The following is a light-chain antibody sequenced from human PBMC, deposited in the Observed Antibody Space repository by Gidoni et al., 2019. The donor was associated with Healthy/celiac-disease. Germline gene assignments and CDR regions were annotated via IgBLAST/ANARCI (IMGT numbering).Light chain of an antibody. CDR1: SGINVGTYR. CDR3: MIWHSSAWV. J-gene: IGLJ3*02. CDR2: YKSDSDK. V-gene: IGLV5-45*02. Sequence: LTCTLRSGINVGTYRIYWYQQKPGSPPQYLLRYKSDSDKQQGSGVPSRFSGSKDASANAGILLISGLQSEDEADYYCMIWHSSAWVFGGGTKLTVL.